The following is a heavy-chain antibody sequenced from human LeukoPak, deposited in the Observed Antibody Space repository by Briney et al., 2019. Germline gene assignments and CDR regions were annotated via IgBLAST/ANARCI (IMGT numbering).Heavy chain of an antibody. Sequence: PSQTLSLTCTVSGGSISSSSYYWSWIRQPPGKGLEWIGYIYYSGSTNYNPSLKSRVTISVDTSKNQFSLKLSSVTAADTAVYYCARAKTGDFWGAWDYFDYWGQGTLVTVSS. D-gene: IGHD3-3*01. V-gene: IGHV4-61*01. CDR2: IYYSGST. J-gene: IGHJ4*02. CDR3: ARAKTGDFWGAWDYFDY. CDR1: GGSISSSSYY.